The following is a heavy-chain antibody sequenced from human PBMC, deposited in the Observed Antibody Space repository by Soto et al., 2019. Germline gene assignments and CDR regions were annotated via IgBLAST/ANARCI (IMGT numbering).Heavy chain of an antibody. D-gene: IGHD3-10*01. CDR1: GDSISRNVYF. J-gene: IGHJ6*02. CDR3: ARGTMLRGPGYYYAMDV. V-gene: IGHV4-31*03. CDR2: IYNSGSS. Sequence: SETLSLTCTVSGDSISRNVYFWTWIRHHPGKGLEWIGYIYNSGSSYYNPSLKSRVIISVDTSKNHFSLNLTAVTAADTAVYYCARGTMLRGPGYYYAMDVWGQGTTVTVSS.